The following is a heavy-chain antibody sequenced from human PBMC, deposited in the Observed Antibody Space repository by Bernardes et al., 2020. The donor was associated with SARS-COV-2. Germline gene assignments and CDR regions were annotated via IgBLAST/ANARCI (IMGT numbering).Heavy chain of an antibody. D-gene: IGHD2-8*01. Sequence: GGSLRLSCAASGFPFSSYAMSWVRQAPGKGLEWVAAISGSGDSTSYADSVKGRFTISRDNAKNMLFLQMSGLRAEDTAMYYCARDLGYCTNGVCSPWGQGTLVTVSS. CDR3: ARDLGYCTNGVCSP. V-gene: IGHV3-23*01. CDR2: ISGSGDST. J-gene: IGHJ5*02. CDR1: GFPFSSYA.